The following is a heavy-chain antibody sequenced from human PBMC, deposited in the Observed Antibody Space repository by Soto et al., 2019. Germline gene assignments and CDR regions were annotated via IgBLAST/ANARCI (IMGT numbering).Heavy chain of an antibody. D-gene: IGHD1-20*01. V-gene: IGHV1-69*01. CDR1: GGTFSGYA. J-gene: IGHJ1*01. CDR2: IIPVLGIT. CDR3: AKDPRSITGTTSSEDFQQ. Sequence: QAQLMQSGAEVKKPGSSVKVSCKASGGTFSGYAISWVRQAPGQGLEWMGGIIPVLGITNYAQKFQCRITIAADESTGTAHMDLRSLSSEDTAVYYCAKDPRSITGTTSSEDFQQWGQGTLVTVSS.